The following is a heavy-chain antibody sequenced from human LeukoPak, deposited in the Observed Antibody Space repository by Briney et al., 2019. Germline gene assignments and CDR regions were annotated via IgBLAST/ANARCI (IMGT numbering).Heavy chain of an antibody. CDR3: ARVTGYMIEDYFDY. CDR1: GDSISSYY. J-gene: IGHJ4*02. V-gene: IGHV4-59*01. CDR2: IYYSGST. Sequence: SETLSLTCTVSGDSISSYYWSWIRQPPGKGLEWIGYIYYSGSTDYNPSLKSRVTISVETSKNQFSLKLSSVTAADTAVYYCARVTGYMIEDYFDYWGQGTLVAVSS. D-gene: IGHD3-22*01.